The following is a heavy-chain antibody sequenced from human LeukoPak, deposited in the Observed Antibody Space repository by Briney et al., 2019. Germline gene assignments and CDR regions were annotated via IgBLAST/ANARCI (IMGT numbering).Heavy chain of an antibody. J-gene: IGHJ4*02. CDR3: ARTEAYCGGDCALYYFDY. D-gene: IGHD2-21*02. Sequence: PGGSLRLSCAASGFTFSSYSMNWVRPAPGKGLEWVSSISSSRSYIYYADSVKGRFTISRDNAENSLYLQMNSLRAEDTAVYYCARTEAYCGGDCALYYFDYWGQGTLVTVSS. V-gene: IGHV3-21*01. CDR2: ISSSRSYI. CDR1: GFTFSSYS.